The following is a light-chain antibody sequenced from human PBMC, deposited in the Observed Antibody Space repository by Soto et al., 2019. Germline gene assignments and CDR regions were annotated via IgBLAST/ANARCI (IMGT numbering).Light chain of an antibody. CDR3: SSYTSSSPLV. V-gene: IGLV2-14*01. J-gene: IGLJ1*01. CDR2: EVS. CDR1: SSDVGGYNY. Sequence: QSVLTQPASVSGSPGQSITISCTGTSSDVGGYNYVSWYQHHPGKAPKLMIYEVSNRPSGVSTRFSGSKSGNSASLTISGLESEDEADYYCSSYTSSSPLVFGTGTKLTVL.